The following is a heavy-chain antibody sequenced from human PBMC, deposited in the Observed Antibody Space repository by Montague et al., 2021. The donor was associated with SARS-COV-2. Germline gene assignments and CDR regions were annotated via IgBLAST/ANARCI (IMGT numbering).Heavy chain of an antibody. CDR2: GHYSGRP. CDR1: GDSISSSSYN. CDR3: ARHVHMTWPEPSPGFDY. J-gene: IGHJ4*02. D-gene: IGHD1-1*01. Sequence: SETLSLTCTVSGDSISSSSYNWGWIRQPPGKGLEWIGSGHYSGRPYYNPSLKSRVTIYVDTSKNQLSLKLSSVTAADTAVYYCARHVHMTWPEPSPGFDYWGQGTLVTVSS. V-gene: IGHV4-39*01.